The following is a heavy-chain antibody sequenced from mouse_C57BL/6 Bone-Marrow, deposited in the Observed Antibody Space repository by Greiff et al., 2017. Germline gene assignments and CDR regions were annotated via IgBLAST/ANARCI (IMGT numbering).Heavy chain of an antibody. CDR3: ARLDSSGYFDY. V-gene: IGHV5-6*01. CDR2: ISSGGSYT. Sequence: EVKLMESGGDLVKPGGSLKLSCAASGFTFSSYGMSWVRQTPDKRLEWVATISSGGSYTYYPDSVKGRFTISRDNAKNTLYLQMSSLKSEDTAMYYCARLDSSGYFDYWGQGNTLTVSS. D-gene: IGHD3-2*02. J-gene: IGHJ2*01. CDR1: GFTFSSYG.